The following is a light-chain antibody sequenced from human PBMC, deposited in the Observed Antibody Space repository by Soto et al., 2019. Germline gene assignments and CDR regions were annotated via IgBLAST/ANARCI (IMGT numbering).Light chain of an antibody. CDR2: NNI. CDR3: AAWDDSLNGWV. V-gene: IGLV1-44*01. Sequence: QSVLTQPPSASGTPGQRVTISCSGSSSNIGTNAVNWYQQLPGTAPKLLIYNNIQRPSGVPDRLSGSKSDISASLAISGLQSEDEADYYSAAWDDSLNGWVFGGGTKLTVL. J-gene: IGLJ3*02. CDR1: SSNIGTNA.